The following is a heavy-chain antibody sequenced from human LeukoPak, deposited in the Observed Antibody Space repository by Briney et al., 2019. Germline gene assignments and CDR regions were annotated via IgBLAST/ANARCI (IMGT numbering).Heavy chain of an antibody. CDR3: ATTLHYYGSGSFPDY. D-gene: IGHD3-10*01. V-gene: IGHV1-2*02. CDR1: GYTFTSYA. Sequence: ASVKVSFKASGYTFTSYAMNWVRQAPGQGLEWMGWINPNSGGTNYAQKFQGRVTMTRDTSISTAYMELSRLRSDDTAVYYCATTLHYYGSGSFPDYWGQGTLVTVSS. J-gene: IGHJ4*02. CDR2: INPNSGGT.